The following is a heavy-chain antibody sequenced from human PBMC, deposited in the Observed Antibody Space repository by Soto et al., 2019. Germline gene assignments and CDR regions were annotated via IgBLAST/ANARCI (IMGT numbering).Heavy chain of an antibody. CDR1: GFTFSSYA. V-gene: IGHV3-30-3*01. Sequence: GGSLRLSCAASGFTFSSYAMHWVRQAPGKGLEWVAVISYDGSNKYYADSVKGRFTISRDNSKNTLYLQMNSLRAEDTAVYYCARDSFDFWSGYYTNYYYYGMDVWGQGPTVTVSS. CDR2: ISYDGSNK. D-gene: IGHD3-3*01. CDR3: ARDSFDFWSGYYTNYYYYGMDV. J-gene: IGHJ6*02.